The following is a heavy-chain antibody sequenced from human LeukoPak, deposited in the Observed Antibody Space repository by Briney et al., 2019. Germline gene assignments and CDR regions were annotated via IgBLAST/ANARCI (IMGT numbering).Heavy chain of an antibody. CDR2: ISAYNGNT. Sequence: ASVNVSCKASGYTFTSYGISWVRQAPGQGLEWMGWISAYNGNTNYAQKLQGRVTMTTDTSTSTAYMELRSLRSDDTAVYYCARVRYDFWSGYPSFDYWGQGTLVTVSS. CDR1: GYTFTSYG. J-gene: IGHJ4*02. D-gene: IGHD3-3*01. CDR3: ARVRYDFWSGYPSFDY. V-gene: IGHV1-18*01.